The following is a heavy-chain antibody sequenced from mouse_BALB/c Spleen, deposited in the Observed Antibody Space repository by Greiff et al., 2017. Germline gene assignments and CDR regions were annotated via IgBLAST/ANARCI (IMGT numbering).Heavy chain of an antibody. D-gene: IGHD3-1*01. CDR2: ISSGSSTI. J-gene: IGHJ4*01. CDR3: ARKLEYYAMDY. V-gene: IGHV5-17*02. Sequence: EVQLVESGGGLVQPGGSRKLSCAASGFTFSSFGMHWVRQAPEKGLEWVAYISSGSSTIYYADTVKGRFTISRDNPKNTLFLQMTSLRSEDTAMYYCARKLEYYAMDYWGQGTSVTVSS. CDR1: GFTFSSFG.